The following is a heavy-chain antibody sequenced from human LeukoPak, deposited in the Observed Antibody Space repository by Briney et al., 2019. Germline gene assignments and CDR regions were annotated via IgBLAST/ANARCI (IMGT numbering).Heavy chain of an antibody. CDR1: GFTVSSNY. CDR2: IYSGGST. J-gene: IGHJ6*02. Sequence: GGSLRLSCAASGFTVSSNYMSWVRQAPGKGLGWVSVIYSGGSTYYADSVKGRFTISRHNSKNTLYLQMNSLRAEDTAVYYCAREMRYYYYGMDVWGQGTTVTVSS. CDR3: AREMRYYYYGMDV. V-gene: IGHV3-53*04.